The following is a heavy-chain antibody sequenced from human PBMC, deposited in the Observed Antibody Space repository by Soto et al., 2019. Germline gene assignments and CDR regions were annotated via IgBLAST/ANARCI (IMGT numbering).Heavy chain of an antibody. CDR3: AGGVTLIDFYYSVMGI. V-gene: IGHV4-59*01. CDR1: GGSISSYY. D-gene: IGHD3-22*01. J-gene: IGHJ6*02. CDR2: IYYSGST. Sequence: SETLSLTCTVSGGSISSYYWSWIRQPPGKGLEWIGYIYYSGSTNYNPSLKSRVTISVDTSKNQFSLKLSSVTAADTAVYYCAGGVTLIDFYYSVMGIWVPRSPVTVS.